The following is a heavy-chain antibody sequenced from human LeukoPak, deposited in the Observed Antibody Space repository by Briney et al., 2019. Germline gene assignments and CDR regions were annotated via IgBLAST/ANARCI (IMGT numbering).Heavy chain of an antibody. CDR2: ISDIGSI. CDR1: GGSISSYY. J-gene: IGHJ4*02. D-gene: IGHD3-10*01. Sequence: SETLSLTCTVSGGSISSYYWSWIRQPPGKGLEWIAYISDIGSINYNPSLKSRVTISVDTSKNQFSLKLSSVTAADTAVYYCASRARYYGSGSYIDYWGQGTLVTVSS. CDR3: ASRARYYGSGSYIDY. V-gene: IGHV4-59*08.